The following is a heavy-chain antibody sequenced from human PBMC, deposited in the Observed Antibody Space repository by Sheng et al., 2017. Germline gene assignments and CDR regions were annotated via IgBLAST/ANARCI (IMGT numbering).Heavy chain of an antibody. CDR1: GYSFTSYW. J-gene: IGHJ4*02. CDR2: IDPSDSYT. D-gene: IGHD4-17*01. Sequence: EVQLVQSGAEVKKPGESLRISCKGSGYSFTSYWISWVRQMPGKGLEWMGRIDPSDSYTNYSPSFQGHVTISADKSISTAYLQWSSLKASDTAMYYCEVSGDYVRSNFDYWGQGTLVTVSS. V-gene: IGHV5-10-1*03. CDR3: EVSGDYVRSNFDY.